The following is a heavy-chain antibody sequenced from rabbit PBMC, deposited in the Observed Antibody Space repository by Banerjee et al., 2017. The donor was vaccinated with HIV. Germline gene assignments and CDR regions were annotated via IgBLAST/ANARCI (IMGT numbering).Heavy chain of an antibody. CDR2: IWTGSSGNT. CDR1: GFSLSSYD. V-gene: IGHV1S40*01. CDR3: AREYYDMTFNL. D-gene: IGHD1-1*01. Sequence: QSLEESGGDLVKPGASLTLTCTASGFSLSSYDMCWVRQAPGKGLEWIGCIWTGSSGNTDYATWAKGRFTISETSSTTVTLQMTTLTAADTATYFCAREYYDMTFNLWGPGTLVTVS. J-gene: IGHJ4*01.